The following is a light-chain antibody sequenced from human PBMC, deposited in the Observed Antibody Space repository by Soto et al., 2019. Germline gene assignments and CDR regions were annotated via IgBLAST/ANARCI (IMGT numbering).Light chain of an antibody. V-gene: IGLV2-14*01. CDR1: SSDVGGYDY. Sequence: QSALTQPASVSGSPGQSITISCTGTSSDVGGYDYVSWYQLHPGKAPKLMVFEVSNRPSGVSGRFSGSKSGNTASLTISGLQAEDEADYYCCSFTSSNTHVFGTGTKLTVL. CDR2: EVS. CDR3: CSFTSSNTHV. J-gene: IGLJ1*01.